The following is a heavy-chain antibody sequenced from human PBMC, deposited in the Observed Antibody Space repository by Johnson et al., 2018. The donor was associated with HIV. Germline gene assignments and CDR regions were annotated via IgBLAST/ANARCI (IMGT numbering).Heavy chain of an antibody. J-gene: IGHJ3*02. V-gene: IGHV3-30*03. CDR2: ISYDGSNK. Sequence: QVQLVESGGGVVQPGGSLRLSCAASGFTFSSDGMHWVRQAPGKGLEWVAVISYDGSNKYYADSVKGRFTISRDNSKNTLYLQMNSLRAEDPAVYYCAVGLHIVVEGDAFDIWGQGTMVTVSS. D-gene: IGHD2-21*01. CDR1: GFTFSSDG. CDR3: AVGLHIVVEGDAFDI.